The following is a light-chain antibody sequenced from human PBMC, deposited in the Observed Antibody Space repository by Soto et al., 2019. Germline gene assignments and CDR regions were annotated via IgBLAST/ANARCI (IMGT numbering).Light chain of an antibody. V-gene: IGKV1-5*01. J-gene: IGKJ1*01. Sequence: IQMTHSASTLAASGEDRVTITCRASESMSSCLAWYQQKPGKAPKLLISGASSLPSGVPSRFSGSASGTEFTLTISSLQPDDIATYYCQQRHSCSTCGQGTKGDIK. CDR2: GAS. CDR3: QQRHSCST. CDR1: ESMSSC.